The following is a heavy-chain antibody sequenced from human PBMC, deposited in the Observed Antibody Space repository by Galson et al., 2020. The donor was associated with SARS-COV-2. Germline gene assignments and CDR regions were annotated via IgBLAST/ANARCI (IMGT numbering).Heavy chain of an antibody. J-gene: IGHJ3*02. CDR2: INPNSGGP. V-gene: IGHV1-2*02. CDR3: ARDLGYDYDSSGYPLDAFDI. CDR1: GYTFTGYY. Sequence: ASVKVSCKASGYTFTGYYMHWVRQAPGQGLEWMGWINPNSGGPNYAQKFQGRVTMTRDTSISTAYMELSRLRSDDTAVYYCARDLGYDYDSSGYPLDAFDIWGQGTMVTVSS. D-gene: IGHD3-22*01.